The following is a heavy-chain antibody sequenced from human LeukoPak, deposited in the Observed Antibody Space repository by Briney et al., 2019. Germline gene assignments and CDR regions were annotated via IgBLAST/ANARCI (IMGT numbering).Heavy chain of an antibody. V-gene: IGHV4-61*02. D-gene: IGHD3-22*01. CDR3: ARGRYYDSSGPIDY. CDR1: GGSISSGDYY. CDR2: IYTSGST. J-gene: IGHJ4*02. Sequence: SQTLSLTCTVSGGSISSGDYYWSWIRQPAGKGLEWIGRIYTSGSTNYNPSLKSRVTMSVDTSKNQFSLKLSSVTAADTAVYYCARGRYYDSSGPIDYWGQGTLVTVSS.